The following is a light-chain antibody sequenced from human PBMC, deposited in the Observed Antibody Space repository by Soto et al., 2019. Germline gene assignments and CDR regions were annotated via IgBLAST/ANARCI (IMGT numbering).Light chain of an antibody. CDR3: MQSLQTLIT. CDR1: QSLTHSSGYNY. J-gene: IGKJ5*01. V-gene: IGKV2-28*01. CDR2: LVS. Sequence: EIVLTQSPLSLFVSPGEPASISCRSSQSLTHSSGYNYLDWYLLKPGQPPQLLIYLVSNRGSGVPDRFSASGSGTDFTLTISRVETEDAGFYFCMQSLQTLITFGQGTRLEIQ.